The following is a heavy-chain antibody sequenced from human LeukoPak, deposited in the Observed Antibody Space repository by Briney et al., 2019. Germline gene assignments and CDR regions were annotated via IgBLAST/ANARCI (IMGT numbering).Heavy chain of an antibody. V-gene: IGHV4-4*07. CDR2: IYTSGST. Sequence: SETLSLTCTVSGGSISSYYWSWIRQPAGKGLGWIGRIYTSGSTNYNPSLKSRVTMSVDTSKNQFSLKLSSVTAANTAVDYWARDTCSSWYFSYWGQPTLVTVSS. CDR3: ARDTCSSWYFSY. D-gene: IGHD6-13*01. CDR1: GGSISSYY. J-gene: IGHJ4*01.